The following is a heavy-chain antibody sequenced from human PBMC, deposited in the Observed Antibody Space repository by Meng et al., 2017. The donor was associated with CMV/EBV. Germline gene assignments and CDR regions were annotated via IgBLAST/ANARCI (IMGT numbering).Heavy chain of an antibody. CDR1: GGSFSGYY. J-gene: IGHJ6*02. Sequence: GSLRLSCAVYGGSFSGYYGSWIRQPPGKGLEWIGEINHSGSTNYNPSLKSRVTISVDTSKNQFSLKLSSVTAADTAVYYCARASVNIGYCSSTSCYLYYYYGMDVWGQGTTVTVSS. CDR2: INHSGST. D-gene: IGHD2-2*01. CDR3: ARASVNIGYCSSTSCYLYYYYGMDV. V-gene: IGHV4-34*01.